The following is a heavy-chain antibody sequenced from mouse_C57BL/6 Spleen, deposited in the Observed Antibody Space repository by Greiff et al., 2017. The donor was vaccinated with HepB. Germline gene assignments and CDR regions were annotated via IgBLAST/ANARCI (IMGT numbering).Heavy chain of an antibody. J-gene: IGHJ2*01. D-gene: IGHD2-3*01. V-gene: IGHV1-69*01. CDR1: GYTFTSYW. Sequence: QVQLKQPGAELVMPGASVKLSCKASGYTFTSYWMHWVKQRPGQGLEWIGEIDPSDSYTNYNQKFKGKSTLTVDKSSSTAYMQLSSLTSEDSAVYYCARRRDDGYYFDYWGQGTTLTVSS. CDR2: IDPSDSYT. CDR3: ARRRDDGYYFDY.